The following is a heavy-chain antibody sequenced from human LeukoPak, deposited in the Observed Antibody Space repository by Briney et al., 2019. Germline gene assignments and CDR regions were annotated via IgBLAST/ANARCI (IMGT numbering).Heavy chain of an antibody. J-gene: IGHJ5*02. Sequence: ASVKVSCKASGYPFNSYDINWVRQATGHGLEWMGWINPNSGSSGSAQKFQGRVTMTADTSISTAYMELNNLRSEDTAVYYCARLVGCGSTNCYSPDNWFDPWGQGTLVTVSS. V-gene: IGHV1-8*01. CDR3: ARLVGCGSTNCYSPDNWFDP. D-gene: IGHD2-2*01. CDR1: GYPFNSYD. CDR2: INPNSGSS.